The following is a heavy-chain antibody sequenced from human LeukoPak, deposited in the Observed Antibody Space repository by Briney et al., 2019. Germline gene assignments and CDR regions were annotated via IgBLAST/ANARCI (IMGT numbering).Heavy chain of an antibody. CDR3: AGSTYYYDSSGYQSY. Sequence: ASVKVSCKASGGTFSSYAISWVRQAPGQGLEWMGGIIPIFGTANYAQKFQGRVTITADKSTSTAYMELSSLISEDTAVYYCAGSTYYYDSSGYQSYWGQGTLVTVSS. CDR2: IIPIFGTA. J-gene: IGHJ4*02. V-gene: IGHV1-69*06. D-gene: IGHD3-22*01. CDR1: GGTFSSYA.